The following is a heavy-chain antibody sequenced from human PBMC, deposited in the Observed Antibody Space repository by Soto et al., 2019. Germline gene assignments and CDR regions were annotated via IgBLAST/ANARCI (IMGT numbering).Heavy chain of an antibody. CDR1: GDSISTVDYF. CDR2: IYKSATT. D-gene: IGHD2-15*01. V-gene: IGHV4-30-4*01. CDR3: ARGRYCLTGRCFPNWFES. Sequence: PSETLSLTCSVSGDSISTVDYFWAWIRQPPGQALEYIGYIYKSATTYYNPSFEGRVAISLDTSKGHFSLNVTSVTAADTAVYFCARGRYCLTGRCFPNWFESWGQGTLVTVSS. J-gene: IGHJ5*01.